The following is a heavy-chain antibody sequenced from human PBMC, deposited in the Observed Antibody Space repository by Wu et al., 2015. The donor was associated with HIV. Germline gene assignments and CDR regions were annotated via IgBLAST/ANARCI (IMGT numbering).Heavy chain of an antibody. Sequence: QVQLVQSGAEVKKPGSSVKVSCMASGGTFSSYAISWVRQAPGQGLEWMGRIIPIFGTANYAQKFQGRVTITTDESTSTAYMELSSLRSEDTAVYYCARDGGSYYGSGSKAGGTWFDPVGPGNPGHRLL. CDR2: IIPIFGTA. D-gene: IGHD3-10*01. J-gene: IGHJ5*02. V-gene: IGHV1-69*05. CDR3: ARDGGSYYGSGSKAGGTWFDP. CDR1: GGTFSSYA.